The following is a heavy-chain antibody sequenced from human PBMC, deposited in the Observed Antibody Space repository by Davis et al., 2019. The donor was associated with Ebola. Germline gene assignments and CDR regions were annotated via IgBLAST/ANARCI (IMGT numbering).Heavy chain of an antibody. D-gene: IGHD3-22*01. CDR2: INPFTCGT. V-gene: IGHV1-46*01. CDR3: AREGGRYYDSSGYVFDI. J-gene: IGHJ3*02. CDR1: GYRFTSYY. Sequence: ASVKVSCKASGYRFTSYYMHWVRQAPGQGLEWMGIINPFTCGTSYAQNFQVRVDMTRDTSTSTVYMELSSLRSEDTAVYYCAREGGRYYDSSGYVFDIWGQGTMVKVSS.